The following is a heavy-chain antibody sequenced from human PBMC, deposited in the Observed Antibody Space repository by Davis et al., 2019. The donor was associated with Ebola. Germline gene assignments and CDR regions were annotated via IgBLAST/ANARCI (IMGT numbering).Heavy chain of an antibody. V-gene: IGHV3-30*02. J-gene: IGHJ5*02. CDR1: GFTFSSYG. CDR2: IRYDGSNK. D-gene: IGHD3-3*01. CDR3: AKDRLRSGYPHNWFDP. Sequence: GESLKISCAASGFTFSSYGMHWVRQAPGKGLEWVAFIRYDGSNKYYADSVKGRFTISRDNSKNTLYLQMNSLRAEDTAVYYCAKDRLRSGYPHNWFDPWGQGTLVTVSS.